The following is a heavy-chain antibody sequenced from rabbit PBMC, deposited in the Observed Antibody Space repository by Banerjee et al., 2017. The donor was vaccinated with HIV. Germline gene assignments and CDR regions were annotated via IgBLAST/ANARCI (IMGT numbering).Heavy chain of an antibody. V-gene: IGHV1S40*01. Sequence: QSLEESGGDLVKPGASLTLTCTASGFSFSSTYYMCWVRQAPGKGLEWIGCIYTGSGGYTYYASWVNGRFTISRDNAQNTVDLQMNSLTAADTATYFCARGGAGDGYGFESTLWGQGTLVTVS. J-gene: IGHJ3*01. D-gene: IGHD6-1*01. CDR2: IYTGSGGYT. CDR1: GFSFSSTYY. CDR3: ARGGAGDGYGFESTL.